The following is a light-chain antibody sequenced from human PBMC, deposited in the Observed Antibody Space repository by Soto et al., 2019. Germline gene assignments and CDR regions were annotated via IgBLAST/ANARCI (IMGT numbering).Light chain of an antibody. V-gene: IGLV2-14*01. Sequence: QSVLTQPASVSGSPGQSITISCTGTSSDVGSYNYVSWYQHHPGKAPKLMIPEVSNRPSGISNRFSGSKSGNTASLTISGLQAEDEADYYCSSYAITSTPIYVFGAGTKVTVL. CDR3: SSYAITSTPIYV. CDR1: SSDVGSYNY. J-gene: IGLJ1*01. CDR2: EVS.